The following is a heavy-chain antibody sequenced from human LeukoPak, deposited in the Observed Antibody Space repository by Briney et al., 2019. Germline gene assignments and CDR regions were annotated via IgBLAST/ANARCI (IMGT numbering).Heavy chain of an antibody. V-gene: IGHV4-39*01. CDR2: IYYSGST. D-gene: IGHD1-26*01. CDR3: ARASGSYD. J-gene: IGHJ4*02. CDR1: GGSISSSSYY. Sequence: SETPSLTCTVSGGSISSSSYYWGWIRQPPGKGLEWIGSIYYSGSTYYNPSLKSRVTISVDTSKNQFSLKLSSVTAADTAVYYCARASGSYDWGQGTLVTVSS.